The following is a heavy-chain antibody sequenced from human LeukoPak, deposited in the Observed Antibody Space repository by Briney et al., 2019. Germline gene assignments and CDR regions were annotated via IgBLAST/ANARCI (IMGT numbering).Heavy chain of an antibody. Sequence: SETLSLTCTVSGGSISSYYWSWIRQPPGKGLEWIGEINHSGSTNYNPSLKSRVTISVDTSKNQFSLKLSSVTAADTAVYYCARDRYYDILTGYSTPYYYGMDVWGQGTTVTVSS. D-gene: IGHD3-9*01. CDR2: INHSGST. J-gene: IGHJ6*02. CDR3: ARDRYYDILTGYSTPYYYGMDV. CDR1: GGSISSYY. V-gene: IGHV4-34*01.